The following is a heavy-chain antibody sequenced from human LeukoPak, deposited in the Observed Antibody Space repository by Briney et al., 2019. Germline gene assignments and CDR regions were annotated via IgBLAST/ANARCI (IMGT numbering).Heavy chain of an antibody. CDR1: GGSISSSSYY. CDR2: IYYSGST. V-gene: IGHV4-39*01. D-gene: IGHD3-3*01. J-gene: IGHJ3*02. Sequence: SETLSLTCTVSGGSISSSSYYWGWIRQPPGKGLEWIGSIYYSGSTYYNPSLKSRVTISVDTSKNQFPLKPSSVTAADTAVYYCARLYYDFWSGYPDAFDIWGQGTMVTVSS. CDR3: ARLYYDFWSGYPDAFDI.